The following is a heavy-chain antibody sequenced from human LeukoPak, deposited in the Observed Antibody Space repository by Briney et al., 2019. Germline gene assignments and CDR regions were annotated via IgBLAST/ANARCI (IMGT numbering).Heavy chain of an antibody. CDR1: GGSVSSGSYH. J-gene: IGHJ5*02. D-gene: IGHD3-9*01. V-gene: IGHV4-61*01. Sequence: SETLSLTCTVSGGSVSSGSYHWSWIRQPPGKGLEWIGYIYYSGSTNYNPSLKSRVTISVDTSKNQFSLKLSSVTAADTAVYYCARTYYDILTGYPHGFDPWGQGTLVTVSS. CDR2: IYYSGST. CDR3: ARTYYDILTGYPHGFDP.